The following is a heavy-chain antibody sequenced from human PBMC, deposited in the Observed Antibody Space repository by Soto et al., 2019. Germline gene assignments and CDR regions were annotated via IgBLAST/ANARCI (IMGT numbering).Heavy chain of an antibody. V-gene: IGHV1-69*01. Sequence: QEQLVQSGAEVKKPGSSVKVSCKASGGLFSSYAISWVRQAPGQGLEWMGGIIPVFSTAYYAQKFQGRVTITADESTNTAYLELSSLRSEDTAMYYCARGGSGYVWFNEFWGQGSLVTVSS. J-gene: IGHJ4*02. CDR3: ARGGSGYVWFNEF. CDR2: IIPVFSTA. D-gene: IGHD3-22*01. CDR1: GGLFSSYA.